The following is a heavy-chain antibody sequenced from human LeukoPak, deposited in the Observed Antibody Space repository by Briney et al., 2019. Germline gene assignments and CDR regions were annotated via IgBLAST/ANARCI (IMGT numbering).Heavy chain of an antibody. CDR1: GGSLSSYY. D-gene: IGHD3-10*01. Sequence: PSETLSLTCTVSGGSLSSYYWSWIRQPPGKGLGWIGYIYYSGSTNYNPSLKSRVTMSVDTSKHQFSLKLSSVTAADTAVYYCARDYYGSGSYYNGYGMDVWGQGTTVTVSS. CDR2: IYYSGST. CDR3: ARDYYGSGSYYNGYGMDV. J-gene: IGHJ6*02. V-gene: IGHV4-59*12.